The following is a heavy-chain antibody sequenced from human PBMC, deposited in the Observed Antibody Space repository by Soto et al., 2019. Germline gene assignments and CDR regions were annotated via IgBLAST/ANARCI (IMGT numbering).Heavy chain of an antibody. Sequence: QLQLQESGPGLVKPSETLSLTCTVSGGSISSSSYYWGWIRQPPGKGLEWIGSIYYSGSTYYNPSLKSRVTISVDTSKNRFSLKLSSVTAADTAVYYCARLIAVAAPAGDAFDIWGQGTMVTVSS. CDR3: ARLIAVAAPAGDAFDI. CDR2: IYYSGST. J-gene: IGHJ3*02. V-gene: IGHV4-39*01. D-gene: IGHD6-19*01. CDR1: GGSISSSSYY.